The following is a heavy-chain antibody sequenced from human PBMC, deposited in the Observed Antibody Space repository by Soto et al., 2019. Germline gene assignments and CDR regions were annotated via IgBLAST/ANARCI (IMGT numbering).Heavy chain of an antibody. CDR3: ARSDIVVPNGVYYYYGMDV. J-gene: IGHJ6*02. D-gene: IGHD2-15*01. Sequence: GGSLRLSCAASGFTFSSYGMHWVRQAPGKGLEWVAVIWYDGSNKYYADSVKGRFTISRDNSKNTLYLQMNSLRAEDTAVYYCARSDIVVPNGVYYYYGMDVWGQGTTVTVSS. CDR2: IWYDGSNK. V-gene: IGHV3-33*01. CDR1: GFTFSSYG.